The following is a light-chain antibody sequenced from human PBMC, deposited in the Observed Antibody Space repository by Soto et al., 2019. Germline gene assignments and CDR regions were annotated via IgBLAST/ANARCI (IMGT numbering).Light chain of an antibody. CDR3: QQYNSYWT. CDR2: KAS. CDR1: QSISSW. J-gene: IGKJ1*01. Sequence: DIQMTQSPSTLSASVGDRVTITFRASQSISSWLAWYQQKPGKAPKLLIYKASSLESEVPSRFSGSGSGTDFTLTISSLQPDDFATYYCQQYNSYWTFGQGTKVDI. V-gene: IGKV1-5*03.